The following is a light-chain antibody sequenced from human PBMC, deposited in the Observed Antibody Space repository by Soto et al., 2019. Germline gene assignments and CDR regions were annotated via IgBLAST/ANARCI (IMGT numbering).Light chain of an antibody. CDR3: QQSYSTPWT. CDR2: AAS. CDR1: QSISSY. J-gene: IGKJ1*01. Sequence: DIQMTQSPSSLSASVGDRVTITCRASQSISSYLNWYQQKPGKAPKLLIYAASSLQSGVPSRFSGSGSGTDFTLTISSLQPEVFVTYYCQQSYSTPWTFGQGTKVEIK. V-gene: IGKV1-39*01.